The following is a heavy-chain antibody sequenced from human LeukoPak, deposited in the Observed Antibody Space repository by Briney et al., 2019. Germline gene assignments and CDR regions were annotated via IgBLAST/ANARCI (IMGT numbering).Heavy chain of an antibody. V-gene: IGHV3-30*18. CDR2: ISYDGSNK. J-gene: IGHJ4*02. Sequence: GGSLRLSCAASGFTFSSYGMHWVRQAPGKGLEWVAVISYDGSNKYYADSVKGRFTISRDNSKNTLYLQMNSLRAEDTAVYYCAKDAVRGVMRYFFDSWGQGTLVTVSS. D-gene: IGHD3-10*01. CDR3: AKDAVRGVMRYFFDS. CDR1: GFTFSSYG.